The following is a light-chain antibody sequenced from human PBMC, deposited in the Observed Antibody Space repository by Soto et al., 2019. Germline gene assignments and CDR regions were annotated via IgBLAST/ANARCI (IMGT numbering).Light chain of an antibody. CDR1: SCNIGAGYD. V-gene: IGLV1-40*01. CDR2: GNT. J-gene: IGLJ2*01. CDR3: QSYDSSLSAVV. Sequence: QSVLTQPPSVSGAPGQRVTISCTGSSCNIGAGYDVHWYQHLPGTAPKLLIYGNTNRPSGVPDRFSGSKSGTSASLAITGLQAEDEADYYCQSYDSSLSAVVFGGGTKVTVL.